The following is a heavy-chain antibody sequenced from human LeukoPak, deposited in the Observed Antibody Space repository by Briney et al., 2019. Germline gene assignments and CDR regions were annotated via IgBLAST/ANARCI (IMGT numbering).Heavy chain of an antibody. CDR1: GYTFTSCG. D-gene: IGHD3-10*01. J-gene: IGHJ4*02. CDR3: ARDQGATMVRGIMSPSAADY. CDR2: ISAYNGNT. V-gene: IGHV1-18*01. Sequence: ASVRVSCKASGYTFTSCGISWVRQAPGQGLEWMGWISAYNGNTNYAQKFQGRVTMTRDTSTSTVYMELSSLRSEDTAVYYCARDQGATMVRGIMSPSAADYWGQGTLVTVSS.